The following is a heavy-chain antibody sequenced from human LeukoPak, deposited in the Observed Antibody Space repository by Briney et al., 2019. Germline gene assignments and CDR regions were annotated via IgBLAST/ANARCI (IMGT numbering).Heavy chain of an antibody. Sequence: GGSLRLSCAASGFTFSSYAMHWVRQAPGKGLEWVAVISYDGSNKYYADSVKGRFTISRDNSKNTLYLQMNSLRAEDTAVYYCARRGRFGELSRTYFDYWGQGTLVTVSS. CDR1: GFTFSSYA. CDR2: ISYDGSNK. CDR3: ARRGRFGELSRTYFDY. V-gene: IGHV3-30-3*01. J-gene: IGHJ4*02. D-gene: IGHD3-10*01.